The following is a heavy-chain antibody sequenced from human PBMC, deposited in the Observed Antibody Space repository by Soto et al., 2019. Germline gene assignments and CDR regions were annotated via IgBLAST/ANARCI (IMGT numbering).Heavy chain of an antibody. J-gene: IGHJ5*02. CDR1: GGSINTSSYY. V-gene: IGHV4-39*01. Sequence: SETLSLTCTVSGGSINTSSYYWGWVRQPPEKGLEWIGSIYYSGSTYYNTSLKSRVAISVDTSKNQFSLKLRSVSAADTAVYYCARGIFGAFGSGERWFDPWGQGTLVTVSS. CDR3: ARGIFGAFGSGERWFDP. D-gene: IGHD3-10*01. CDR2: IYYSGST.